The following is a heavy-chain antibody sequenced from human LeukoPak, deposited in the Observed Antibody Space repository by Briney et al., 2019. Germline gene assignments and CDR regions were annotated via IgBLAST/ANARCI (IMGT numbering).Heavy chain of an antibody. D-gene: IGHD5-12*01. J-gene: IGHJ4*02. CDR1: GYTFTAYY. CDR3: ARDSVLYSGFGNDY. Sequence: ASVKVSCKASGYTFTAYYMYWVRQAPGQGLEWMGWINPNTGGTNSAQKFQGRVTMTRDTSTSTVYMELSSLRSEDTAVYYCARDSVLYSGFGNDYWGQGTLVTVSS. V-gene: IGHV1-2*02. CDR2: INPNTGGT.